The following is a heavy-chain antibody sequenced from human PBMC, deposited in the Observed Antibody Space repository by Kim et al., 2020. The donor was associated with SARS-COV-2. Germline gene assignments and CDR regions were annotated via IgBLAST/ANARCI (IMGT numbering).Heavy chain of an antibody. CDR2: NN. V-gene: IGHV4-59*09. Sequence: NNNYNTSRKTRVAISVDTSKNQFSRKLSSVNAADTAMYYCARGIYYFDYWGLGTLVTVSS. CDR3: ARGIYYFDY. J-gene: IGHJ4*01.